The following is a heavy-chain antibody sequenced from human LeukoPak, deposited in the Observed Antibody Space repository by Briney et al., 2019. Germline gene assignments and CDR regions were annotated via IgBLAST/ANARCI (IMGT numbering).Heavy chain of an antibody. Sequence: GGSLRLSCAASGFTVSRSSMSWVRQAPGKGLEWVSAISGSGGSTYYADSVKGRFTISRDNSKNTLYLQMNSLRAEDTAVYYCAKGVKEDCSSTSCYASPFDYWGQGTLVTVSS. D-gene: IGHD2-2*01. CDR2: ISGSGGST. V-gene: IGHV3-23*01. CDR3: AKGVKEDCSSTSCYASPFDY. J-gene: IGHJ4*02. CDR1: GFTVSRSS.